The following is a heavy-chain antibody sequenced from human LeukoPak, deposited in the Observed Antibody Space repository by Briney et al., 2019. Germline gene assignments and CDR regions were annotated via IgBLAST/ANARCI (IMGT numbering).Heavy chain of an antibody. V-gene: IGHV1-24*01. CDR3: ARDDGSGSYKNWFDP. CDR2: FDPEDGET. D-gene: IGHD3-10*01. J-gene: IGHJ5*02. Sequence: ASVKVSCKVSGYTLTELSMHWVRQAPGKGLEWMGGFDPEDGETIYAQKLQGRVTMTTDTSTSTAYMELRSLRSDDTAVYYCARDDGSGSYKNWFDPWGQGTLVTVSS. CDR1: GYTLTELS.